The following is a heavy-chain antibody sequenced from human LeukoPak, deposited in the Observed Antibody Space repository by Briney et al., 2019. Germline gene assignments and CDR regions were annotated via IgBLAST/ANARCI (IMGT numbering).Heavy chain of an antibody. CDR3: ARGRYCSNTNCPPNPRIAAAGTNKNWFDP. CDR2: INPNSGGT. D-gene: IGHD6-13*01. Sequence: ASVKVSCKASGYTFTGYYMHSVRQAPGQGLEWMGRINPNSGGTNYAQKFQGRVTMTRDTSISTAYMELSRLRSDDTAVYYCARGRYCSNTNCPPNPRIAAAGTNKNWFDPWGQGTLVTVSS. CDR1: GYTFTGYY. J-gene: IGHJ5*02. V-gene: IGHV1-2*06.